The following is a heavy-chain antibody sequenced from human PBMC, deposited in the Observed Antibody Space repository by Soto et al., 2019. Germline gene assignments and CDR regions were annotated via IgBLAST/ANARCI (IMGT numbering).Heavy chain of an antibody. V-gene: IGHV4-4*09. J-gene: IGHJ4*02. CDR2: THHSGYI. Sequence: QAQLQESGPGLVKPSETLSLTCTVSSAPITKYYWGWVRQAPGRGLEWIGFTHHSGYISYSPSLKSRVSMSVDPSMNQVPRNPPSVTAADTAVYYCGRLQNFIYWCFDSWGQGVLVTVSS. CDR3: GRLQNFIYWCFDS. CDR1: SAPITKYY. D-gene: IGHD2-15*01.